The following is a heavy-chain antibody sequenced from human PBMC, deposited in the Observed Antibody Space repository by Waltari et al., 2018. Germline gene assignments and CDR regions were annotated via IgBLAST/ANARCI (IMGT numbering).Heavy chain of an antibody. Sequence: QVQLQESGPGLVKPSETLSLICTVSGYSISNNYYWAWIRQSPGKGLEWIGSFYYSGSNSYNPSLKSRVTISVDTSKNQISLKLTSVTAADTAVYYCAGGWEFSHYYYYYMDLWGKGTTVTVSS. D-gene: IGHD1-26*01. CDR1: GYSISNNYY. CDR3: AGGWEFSHYYYYYMDL. J-gene: IGHJ6*03. V-gene: IGHV4-38-2*02. CDR2: FYYSGSN.